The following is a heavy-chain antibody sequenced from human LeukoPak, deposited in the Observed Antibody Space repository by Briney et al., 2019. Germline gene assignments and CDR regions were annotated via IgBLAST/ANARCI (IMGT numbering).Heavy chain of an antibody. CDR3: LGDPYFFDY. CDR1: GFTFSGYS. D-gene: IGHD4-17*01. V-gene: IGHV3-48*02. J-gene: IGHJ4*02. Sequence: GGSLRLSCAASGFTFSGYSMNWVRQAPGKGLEWVSYISSSSNTIYYTDSVKGRFTISRDSAKNSLYLHMNSLRDEDTAVYYCLGDPYFFDYWGQGTLVTVSS. CDR2: ISSSSNTI.